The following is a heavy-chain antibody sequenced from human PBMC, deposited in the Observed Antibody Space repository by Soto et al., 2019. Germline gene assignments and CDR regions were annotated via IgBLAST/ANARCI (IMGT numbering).Heavy chain of an antibody. CDR1: GFTCVNYA. D-gene: IGHD3-3*01. CDR2: ISGSGGTT. CDR3: EQDSCAIFGVPAGGYYAMEV. V-gene: IGHV3-23*01. J-gene: IGHJ6*02. Sequence: QPGGSLRRSCVASGFTCVNYAMSWVRQAPGKWLEWVSAISGSGGTTYYSDSVKGRFTISRDNSKNTVYLQMNDLRVEDADEYFCEQDSCAIFGVPAGGYYAMEVWGQGTTVNVSS.